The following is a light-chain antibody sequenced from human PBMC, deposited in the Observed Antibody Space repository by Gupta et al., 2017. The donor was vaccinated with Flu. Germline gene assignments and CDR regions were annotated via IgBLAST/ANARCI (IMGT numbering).Light chain of an antibody. CDR1: STNIGSNS. CDR3: AACAASVNGQYV. V-gene: IGLV1-44*01. J-gene: IGLJ1*01. Sequence: VTITCCRGSTNIGSNSVYWYQQVQGTAPAPRRYVNNQRPSAVADRFSCSRSGTSTSRAITGLESEDEANYYDAACAASVNGQYVFGGGTKVTVL. CDR2: VNN.